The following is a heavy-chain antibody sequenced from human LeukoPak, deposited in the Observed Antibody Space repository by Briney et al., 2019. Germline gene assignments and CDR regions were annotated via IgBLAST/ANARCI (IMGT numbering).Heavy chain of an antibody. V-gene: IGHV3-21*01. CDR3: ARDLLLWFGELEAFDI. J-gene: IGHJ3*02. CDR1: GFTFSSDS. Sequence: PGGSLRLSCAASGFTFSSDSMNWVRQAPGKGLEWVSSISSSSSYIYYADSVRGRFTISRDNAKNSLYLQMNSLRAEDTAVYYCARDLLLWFGELEAFDIWGQGTMVTVSS. CDR2: ISSSSSYI. D-gene: IGHD3-10*01.